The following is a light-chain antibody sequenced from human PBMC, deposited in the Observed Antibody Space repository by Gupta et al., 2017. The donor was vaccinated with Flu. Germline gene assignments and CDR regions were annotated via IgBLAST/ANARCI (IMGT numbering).Light chain of an antibody. CDR2: KAS. V-gene: IGKV1-5*03. CDR3: QQYNSYSVT. CDR1: QSISSW. J-gene: IGKJ1*01. Sequence: DMQMTQAPSTLYASVGDRVTITCRASQSISSWLAWYQAKPGKAPKLLIYKASSLESGVPSRFSGSGSGTEFTLTISSRQPDDFATYYCQQYNSYSVTFGQGTKVEIK.